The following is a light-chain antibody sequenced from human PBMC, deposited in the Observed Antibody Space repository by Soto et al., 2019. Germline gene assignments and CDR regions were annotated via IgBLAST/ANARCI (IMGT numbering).Light chain of an antibody. CDR1: QDIKKN. CDR3: QQYESRPLT. J-gene: IGKJ5*01. Sequence: DIQMTQSPSSLSASVGDRVAITCQASQDIKKNLIWYQQKPGKAPKIXIYDASDLDTGVPSRFSGSGSGTGFTFTISSLQPEDFATYYCQQYESRPLTFGQGTRLEIK. V-gene: IGKV1-33*01. CDR2: DAS.